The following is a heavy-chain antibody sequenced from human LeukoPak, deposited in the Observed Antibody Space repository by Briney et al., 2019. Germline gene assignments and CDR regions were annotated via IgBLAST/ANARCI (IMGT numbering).Heavy chain of an antibody. CDR1: GFIISTHG. J-gene: IGHJ4*02. CDR2: VSYDGSEK. Sequence: GRSLRLSCAASGFIISTHGMHWVRQAPGKGLEWVAVVSYDGSEKYYADSVKGRFTISRDNSKNTLYLQMNSLRAEDTAVYYCATSTLILRLIFDYWGQGTLVTVSS. D-gene: IGHD4-17*01. CDR3: ATSTLILRLIFDY. V-gene: IGHV3-30*03.